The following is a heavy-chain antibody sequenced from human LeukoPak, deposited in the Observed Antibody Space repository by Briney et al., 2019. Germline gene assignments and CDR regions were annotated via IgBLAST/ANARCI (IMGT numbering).Heavy chain of an antibody. CDR3: ARGSYCSSTSCYYNWFDP. V-gene: IGHV4-59*12. J-gene: IGHJ5*02. Sequence: SSETLSLTCSVSGGSITGYHWSWIRQPPGKGLEWIGYIYYSGTTNYNPSLKSRVTISVDTSKNQFSLKLSSVTAADTAVYYCARGSYCSSTSCYYNWFDPWGQGTLVTVSS. D-gene: IGHD2-2*01. CDR2: IYYSGTT. CDR1: GGSITGYH.